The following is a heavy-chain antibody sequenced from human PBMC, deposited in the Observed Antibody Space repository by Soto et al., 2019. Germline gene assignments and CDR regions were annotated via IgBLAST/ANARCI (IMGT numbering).Heavy chain of an antibody. CDR1: GFTLSSYT. CDR3: ARDPGDGYNYRHPNPSWFEL. V-gene: IGHV1-69*08. D-gene: IGHD5-12*01. J-gene: IGHJ5*02. CDR2: IIPIVGTA. Sequence: SVKGSFKASGFTLSSYTICWVRQASGQGLEWMGKIIPIVGTANYAQKFQGRGTITADESTSTANMVLSSLRSEDTAVYYCARDPGDGYNYRHPNPSWFELWGQGTMDT.